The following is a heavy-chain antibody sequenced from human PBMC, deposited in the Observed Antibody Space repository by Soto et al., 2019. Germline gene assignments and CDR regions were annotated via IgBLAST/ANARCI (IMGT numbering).Heavy chain of an antibody. CDR3: AKARSSYSSSSNFFDY. Sequence: PGGSLRLSCAASGFTFSNYAMNWVRQAPGKGLEWVSVISDSGGSTYYADSVKGRFTISRDNSKNTLYLQMNSLRAEDTAVYYCAKARSSYSSSSNFFDYWGQGTLVTVSS. V-gene: IGHV3-23*01. D-gene: IGHD6-6*01. J-gene: IGHJ4*02. CDR2: ISDSGGST. CDR1: GFTFSNYA.